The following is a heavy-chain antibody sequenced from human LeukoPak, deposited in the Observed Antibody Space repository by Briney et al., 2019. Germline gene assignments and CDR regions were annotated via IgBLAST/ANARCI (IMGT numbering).Heavy chain of an antibody. CDR3: ARAPLGDYVWGSYRYGGPFDY. CDR2: ISSSSSYI. J-gene: IGHJ4*02. Sequence: GGSLRLSCAASGFTFSDYYMSWIRQAPGKGLEWVSSISSSSSYIYYADSVKGRFTISRDNAKNSLYLQMNSLRAEDTAVYYCARAPLGDYVWGSYRYGGPFDYWGQGTLVTVSS. D-gene: IGHD3-16*02. V-gene: IGHV3-11*06. CDR1: GFTFSDYY.